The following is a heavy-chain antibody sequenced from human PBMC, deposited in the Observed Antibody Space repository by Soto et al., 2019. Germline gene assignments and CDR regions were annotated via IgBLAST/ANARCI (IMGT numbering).Heavy chain of an antibody. CDR2: IYSRGGT. CDR1: GFTVSNNY. J-gene: IGHJ4*02. V-gene: IGHV3-66*01. CDR3: ARGGSGSQTVGY. Sequence: EVQVVESGGGLVQPGGSLRLSCAASGFTVSNNYMTWVRQAPGKGLEWVSLIYSRGGTDYADSVKGRFTISRDNSKNMVYLQMNCPRVEDTAVYYCARGGSGSQTVGYWGQGARVTVSS. D-gene: IGHD1-26*01.